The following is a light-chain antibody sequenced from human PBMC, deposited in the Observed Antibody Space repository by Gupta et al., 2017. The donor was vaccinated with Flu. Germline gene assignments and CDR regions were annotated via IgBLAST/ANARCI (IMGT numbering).Light chain of an antibody. V-gene: IGLV2-8*01. CDR1: SDIGGYNF. Sequence: SDIGGYNFVSWYQQHLDKAPNLIIYGFTERPSGVPDRFSGSKSGNTASLTVSGLQAEDEADYCCASYAGSNNLWVFGGGTKLTVL. J-gene: IGLJ3*02. CDR2: GFT. CDR3: ASYAGSNNLWV.